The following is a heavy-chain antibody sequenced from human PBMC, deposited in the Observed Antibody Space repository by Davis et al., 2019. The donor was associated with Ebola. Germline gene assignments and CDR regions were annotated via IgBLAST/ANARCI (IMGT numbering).Heavy chain of an antibody. CDR3: ARMAGEVTKAFDH. J-gene: IGHJ4*02. CDR1: GCTFNNYA. D-gene: IGHD3-3*01. CDR2: IRGNGGST. V-gene: IGHV3-23*01. Sequence: ESLKISCPASGCTFNNYAMNWVRQAPGKGLEWVALIRGNGGSTYYADSVKGRFTISRDNAKNSLYLQMDSLRDEDTAVYYCARMAGEVTKAFDHWGQGTLVTVSS.